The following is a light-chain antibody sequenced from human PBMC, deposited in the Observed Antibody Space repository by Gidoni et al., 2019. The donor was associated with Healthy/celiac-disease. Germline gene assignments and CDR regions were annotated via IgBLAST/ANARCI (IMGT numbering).Light chain of an antibody. CDR1: SGYSNYK. CDR2: VGTGGIVR. V-gene: IGLV9-49*01. J-gene: IGLJ1*01. Sequence: QPVLTQPPSASASPGASVTLTSPLSSGYSNYKVDWYQQRPGKGPRFVMRVGTGGIVRSKGDGIPDRFSVLGSGLNRYLTIKNIQEEDESDYHCGADHGSGSNFVYVFGTGTKVTVL. CDR3: GADHGSGSNFVYV.